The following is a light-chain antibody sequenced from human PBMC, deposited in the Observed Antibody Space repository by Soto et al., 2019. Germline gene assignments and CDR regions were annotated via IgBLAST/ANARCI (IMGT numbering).Light chain of an antibody. CDR3: QQYGSSPPET. V-gene: IGKV3-20*01. Sequence: EIVLTQSPGTLSLCPGERATLSCRASQSVSSSYLAWYQQKPGQAPRLLIYGASSRATGIPDRFSGSGSGTDFTLTISRLEPEDFAVYYCQQYGSSPPETFGQGTKVDIK. CDR1: QSVSSSY. J-gene: IGKJ1*01. CDR2: GAS.